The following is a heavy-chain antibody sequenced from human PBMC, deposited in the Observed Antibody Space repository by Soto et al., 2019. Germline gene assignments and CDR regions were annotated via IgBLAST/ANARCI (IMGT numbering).Heavy chain of an antibody. D-gene: IGHD5-12*01. CDR3: ARHLFEGNSGYEGSFVVPVGVFPADGLKGVSYYYYMAV. CDR2: IYPGDSDT. CDR1: GYSFTSYW. Sequence: PGESLKISCKGSGYSFTSYWIGWVRQMPGKGLEWMGIIYPGDSDTRYSPSFQGQVTISADKSISTAYLQWSSLKASDTAMYYCARHLFEGNSGYEGSFVVPVGVFPADGLKGVSYYYYMAVWRKGTTVTGSS. V-gene: IGHV5-51*01. J-gene: IGHJ6*03.